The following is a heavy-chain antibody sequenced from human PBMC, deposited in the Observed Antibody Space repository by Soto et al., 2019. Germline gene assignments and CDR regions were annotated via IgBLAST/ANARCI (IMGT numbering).Heavy chain of an antibody. CDR3: ARWSYLDY. Sequence: PGGSLRLSCAASGFSFGSYALSCVRQAPGKGLEWVSTISGSDGKTFYADSVKGRFSISRDTSQSTLYLQMNSLRADDTAMYYCARWSYLDYWGQGTRVTVSS. V-gene: IGHV3-23*01. CDR2: ISGSDGKT. J-gene: IGHJ4*02. CDR1: GFSFGSYA. D-gene: IGHD3-3*01.